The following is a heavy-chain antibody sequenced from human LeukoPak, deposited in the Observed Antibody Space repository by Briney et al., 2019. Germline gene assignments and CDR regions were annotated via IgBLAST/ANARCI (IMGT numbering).Heavy chain of an antibody. CDR1: GGSISSGSYY. Sequence: SQTLSLTCTVSGGSISSGSYYWSWIRQPAGKGLEWIGRIYTSGSTNYNPSLKSRVTISVDTSKNQFSLKLSSVTAADTAVYYCARGVYSYGFTPGSYWYFDLWGRGTLVTVSS. V-gene: IGHV4-61*02. CDR2: IYTSGST. CDR3: ARGVYSYGFTPGSYWYFDL. D-gene: IGHD5-18*01. J-gene: IGHJ2*01.